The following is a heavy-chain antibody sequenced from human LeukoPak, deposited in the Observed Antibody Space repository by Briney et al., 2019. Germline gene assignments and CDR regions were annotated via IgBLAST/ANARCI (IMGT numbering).Heavy chain of an antibody. D-gene: IGHD3-10*01. J-gene: IGHJ4*02. CDR1: GFTFSSYA. CDR3: AKDKLKVTMVRGVIYSTTDY. CDR2: ISGSGGST. V-gene: IGHV3-23*01. Sequence: GGSLRLSCAASGFTFSSYAMSWVRQAPGKGLEWVSAISGSGGSTYYADSVKGRFTISRDNSKNTLYLQMNSLRAEDTAVYYCAKDKLKVTMVRGVIYSTTDYWGQGTLVTVSS.